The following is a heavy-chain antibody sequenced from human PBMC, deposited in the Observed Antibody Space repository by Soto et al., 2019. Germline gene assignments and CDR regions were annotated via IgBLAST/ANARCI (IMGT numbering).Heavy chain of an antibody. V-gene: IGHV3-13*01. CDR3: ARGQGDDYRYYYRMDV. CDR2: IGTAGDT. Sequence: GGSLRLSCAASGFTFSSYDMHWVRQATGKGLEWVSAIGTAGDTYYPGSVKGRFTISRENAKNSLYLQMNSLGAGDTAVYYCARGQGDDYRYYYRMDVWGQGPTVTVAS. D-gene: IGHD2-21*02. CDR1: GFTFSSYD. J-gene: IGHJ6*01.